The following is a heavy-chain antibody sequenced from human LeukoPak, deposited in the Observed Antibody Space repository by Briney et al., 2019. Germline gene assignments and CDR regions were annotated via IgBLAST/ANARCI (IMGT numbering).Heavy chain of an antibody. J-gene: IGHJ4*02. CDR3: ASIYSYDQSFYFDF. Sequence: MTSETLSLTCTVSGASISSGSYYWSWIRLPAGKGLEWIGRIYTTGDTNYNPSLKSRLTISVDTSKNQFSLKLSSVTAADTAVYYCASIYSYDQSFYFDFWGQGTLVTVSS. CDR2: IYTTGDT. D-gene: IGHD5-18*01. CDR1: GASISSGSYY. V-gene: IGHV4-61*02.